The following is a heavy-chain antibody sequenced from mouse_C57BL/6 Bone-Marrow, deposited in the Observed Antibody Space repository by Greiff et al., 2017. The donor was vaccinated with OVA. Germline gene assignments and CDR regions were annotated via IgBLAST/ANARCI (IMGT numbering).Heavy chain of an antibody. CDR3: ARQGGYYPGFAY. CDR2: ISNGGGST. Sequence: EVQLVESGGGLVQPGGSLKLSCAASGFTFSDYYMYWVRQTPEKRLEWVAYISNGGGSTYYPDTVKGRFTISRDNAKNTLYLQMSRLKSEDTAMYYCARQGGYYPGFAYWGQGTLVTVSA. D-gene: IGHD2-3*01. CDR1: GFTFSDYY. J-gene: IGHJ3*01. V-gene: IGHV5-12*01.